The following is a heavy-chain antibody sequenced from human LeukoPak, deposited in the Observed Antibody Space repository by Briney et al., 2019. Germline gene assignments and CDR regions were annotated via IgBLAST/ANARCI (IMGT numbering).Heavy chain of an antibody. V-gene: IGHV4-39*01. CDR1: GGSISSTNYY. Sequence: SETLSLTCTVSGGSISSTNYYWGWIRQPPGKGLEWIGSIYYSGNTYYTPSLKSRVTISVDTSKNQFSLKLNSVTAADTAVYYCARHSSPNYYDNSGYYPLDYWGQGTLVTVSS. J-gene: IGHJ4*02. CDR3: ARHSSPNYYDNSGYYPLDY. CDR2: IYYSGNT. D-gene: IGHD3-22*01.